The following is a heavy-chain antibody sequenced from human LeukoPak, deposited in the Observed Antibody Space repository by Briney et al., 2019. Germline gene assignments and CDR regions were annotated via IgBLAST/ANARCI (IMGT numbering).Heavy chain of an antibody. J-gene: IGHJ3*01. CDR2: IKYDGTKA. Sequence: PGGSLRLSCVASGFAFDSYWMTWVRQTPGKGLEWLANIKYDGTKAFYADSVKGRFSISRENLDNSLYLQMTSLRAEDTAVYYCVKGRALVRGVIAAFEVRGQGTMVTVSS. V-gene: IGHV3-7*01. CDR3: VKGRALVRGVIAAFEV. D-gene: IGHD3-10*01. CDR1: GFAFDSYW.